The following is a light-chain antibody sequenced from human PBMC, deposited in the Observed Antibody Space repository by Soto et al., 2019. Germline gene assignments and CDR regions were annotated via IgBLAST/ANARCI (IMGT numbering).Light chain of an antibody. J-gene: IGLJ1*01. CDR1: SSDIGTYNL. Sequence: QSALTQPASVSGSPGQSITISCTGFSSDIGTYNLVSWYQQHPGKAPKLMIYEVSKRPSGVSNRFSGSKSGYTASLTVSGLQGEDEADYYCCSYTGSSLYVFGPGTKLTVL. V-gene: IGLV2-23*02. CDR2: EVS. CDR3: CSYTGSSLYV.